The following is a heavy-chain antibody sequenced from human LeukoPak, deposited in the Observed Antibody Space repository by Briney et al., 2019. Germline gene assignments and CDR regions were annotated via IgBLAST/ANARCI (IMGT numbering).Heavy chain of an antibody. CDR1: GYTFTSYS. Sequence: APVKVSCKASGYTFTSYSMHWVRQAPGQGLEWMGWISAYNGNTNYAQKLQGRVTMTTDTSTSTAYMELRSLRSDDTAVYYCARDRCMSSLRYWGQGTLVTVSS. CDR2: ISAYNGNT. D-gene: IGHD2-8*01. CDR3: ARDRCMSSLRY. J-gene: IGHJ4*02. V-gene: IGHV1-18*01.